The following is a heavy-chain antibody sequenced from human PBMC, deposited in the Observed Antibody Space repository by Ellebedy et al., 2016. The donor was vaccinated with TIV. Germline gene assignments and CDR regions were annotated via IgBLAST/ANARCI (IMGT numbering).Heavy chain of an antibody. CDR3: ARDMGWGNERLHDAFDL. Sequence: GESLKISCAASGFTFSPYSMNWVRQAPGKGLEWLSYISHSSITSYYADSVKGRVTISRDNAKRSLYLQMSSLRAEDTAVYYCARDMGWGNERLHDAFDLWGQGTKVTVSS. D-gene: IGHD2-21*01. CDR2: ISHSSITS. CDR1: GFTFSPYS. V-gene: IGHV3-48*04. J-gene: IGHJ3*01.